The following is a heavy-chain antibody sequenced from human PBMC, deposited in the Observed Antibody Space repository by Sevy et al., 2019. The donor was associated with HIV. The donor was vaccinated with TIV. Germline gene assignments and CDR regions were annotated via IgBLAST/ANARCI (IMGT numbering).Heavy chain of an antibody. J-gene: IGHJ4*02. V-gene: IGHV3-23*01. CDR1: GFTFSNIA. CDR3: AKKMGAGSGMAFLVDY. Sequence: GGSLRLSCAASGFTFSNIAMGWVHQAPGKGLDWISVISGTGDYTYYADSVKGRFTISRDNSKNTLFLQMNSLRAEDTAIFYCAKKMGAGSGMAFLVDYWGQGTLVTVSS. CDR2: ISGTGDYT. D-gene: IGHD5-18*01.